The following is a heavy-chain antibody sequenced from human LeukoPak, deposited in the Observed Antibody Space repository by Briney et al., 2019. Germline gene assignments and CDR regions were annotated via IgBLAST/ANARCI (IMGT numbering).Heavy chain of an antibody. Sequence: PSETLSLTCTVSGGSISSYYWSWIRQPPGKELEWIGHLHYSGSTNYNPSLNSRVTISVDTSKNQFSLKLSSVTAADTAVYYCARLTRSGYYPIVGWGQGTLVTVSS. V-gene: IGHV4-59*08. J-gene: IGHJ4*02. CDR3: ARLTRSGYYPIVG. CDR2: LHYSGST. CDR1: GGSISSYY. D-gene: IGHD3-3*01.